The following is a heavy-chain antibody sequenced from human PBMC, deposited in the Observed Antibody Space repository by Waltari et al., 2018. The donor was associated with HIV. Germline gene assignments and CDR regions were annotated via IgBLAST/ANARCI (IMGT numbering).Heavy chain of an antibody. V-gene: IGHV1-8*01. Sequence: QVQRVQSGAEVKKPGASVKVGGRGEGEKGKREEKKGGRKAAGQGLEWRGWMNPYSGTTGYAQKFPGRGTMTRDTSTNTASISFLSLRPPDPSFSFSAPLPASPFPSSFSSSGMDVWGQGTPVTVSS. CDR3: APLPASPFPSSFSSSGMDV. J-gene: IGHJ6*02. CDR1: GEKGKREE. CDR2: MNPYSGTT.